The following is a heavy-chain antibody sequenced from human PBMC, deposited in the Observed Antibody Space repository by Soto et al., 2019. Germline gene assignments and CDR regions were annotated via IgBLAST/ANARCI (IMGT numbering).Heavy chain of an antibody. CDR2: IKQDGSEK. D-gene: IGHD4-17*01. V-gene: IGHV3-7*01. J-gene: IGHJ6*03. CDR1: GFTFSSYW. CDR3: ARDCTDYGDYDNYYYYMDV. Sequence: EVQLVESGGGLVQPGGSLRLSCAASGFTFSSYWMSWVRQAPGKGLEWVANIKQDGSEKYYVDSVKGRFTISRDNAKNSRYLQMNSLRAEDTAVYYCARDCTDYGDYDNYYYYMDVWGKGNTVTVSS.